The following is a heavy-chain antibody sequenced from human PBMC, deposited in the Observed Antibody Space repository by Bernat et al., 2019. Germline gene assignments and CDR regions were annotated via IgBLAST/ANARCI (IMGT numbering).Heavy chain of an antibody. V-gene: IGHV3-9*01. D-gene: IGHD6-13*01. J-gene: IGHJ6*02. CDR1: GFTFDDYA. CDR3: AKEAAAGTDHYYYYGMDV. CDR2: ISWNSGSI. Sequence: VQLVESGGGLVQPGRSLRLSCAASGFTFDDYAMHWVRQAPGKGLEWVSGISWNSGSIGYADSVKGRFTISRDNAKNSLYLQMNSLRAEDTALYYCAKEAAAGTDHYYYYGMDVWGQGTTVTVSS.